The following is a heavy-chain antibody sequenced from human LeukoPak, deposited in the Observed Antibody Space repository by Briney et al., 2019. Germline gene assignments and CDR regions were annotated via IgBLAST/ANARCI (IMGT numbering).Heavy chain of an antibody. CDR3: ARGEYSSGWYGYYYYYMDV. Sequence: GASVKVSCKASGYTFTSYDINWVRQSTGQGLEWMGWMNPNSGNKGYVQKFQGRVTITRNTSISRIYMELSRLRAEDTAVYYCARGEYSSGWYGYYYYYMDVWGKGTTVTVSS. CDR1: GYTFTSYD. D-gene: IGHD6-19*01. J-gene: IGHJ6*03. CDR2: MNPNSGNK. V-gene: IGHV1-8*03.